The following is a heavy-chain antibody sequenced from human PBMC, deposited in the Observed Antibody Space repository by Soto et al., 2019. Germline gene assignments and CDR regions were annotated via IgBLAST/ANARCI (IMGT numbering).Heavy chain of an antibody. CDR2: IWYDGSNK. CDR1: GFTFSSYG. CDR3: ARAYRQLVYFDY. D-gene: IGHD6-13*01. V-gene: IGHV3-33*01. J-gene: IGHJ4*02. Sequence: QVQLVESGGGVVQPGRSLRLSCAASGFTFSSYGMHWVRQAPGKGLEWVAVIWYDGSNKYYADSVKGRFTISRDNSKNKLYMPMNSLRAEDTAVYYCARAYRQLVYFDYWGQGTLVTVSS.